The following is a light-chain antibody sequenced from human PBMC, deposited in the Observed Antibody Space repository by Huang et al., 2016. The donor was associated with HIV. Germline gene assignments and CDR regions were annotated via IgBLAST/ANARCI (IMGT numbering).Light chain of an antibody. V-gene: IGKV1-16*01. CDR1: QDINNR. Sequence: MTQSPSSLSTSVGARVTITCWASQDINNRLAWYRQKPGKAPESLIYAASNLQSGVPSRFSGSGSGTYFTLTISSLQPEDFATYYCQQFDTFPYTFGRGTRLDI. CDR2: AAS. J-gene: IGKJ2*01. CDR3: QQFDTFPYT.